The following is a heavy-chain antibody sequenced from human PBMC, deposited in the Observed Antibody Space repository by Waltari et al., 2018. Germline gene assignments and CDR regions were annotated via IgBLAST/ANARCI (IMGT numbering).Heavy chain of an antibody. CDR1: GFSLRTSGVG. CDR3: ARHIDSRSAAYFDY. V-gene: IGHV2-5*02. Sequence: QITLKESAPTLVKPTQTLTLTCTFSGFSLRTSGVGVGWLRQPPAKAREGLALIYGDDDKRYSPSLKSSLTITKDTSKNQVVLTMTNMDPVDTGTYYCARHIDSRSAAYFDYWGQGTLVTVSS. D-gene: IGHD5-12*01. J-gene: IGHJ4*02. CDR2: IYGDDDK.